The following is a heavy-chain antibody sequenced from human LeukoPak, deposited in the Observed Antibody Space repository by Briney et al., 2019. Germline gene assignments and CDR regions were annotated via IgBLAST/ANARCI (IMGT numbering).Heavy chain of an antibody. Sequence: GGSLRLSCAASGFTFRSYEMNWVRQAPGKGREWVSYISSSGSTIYYADSVKGRFTISRDNAKNSLYLQMNSLRAAYTAVYYCARDASYYDSPDAFDIWGQGTIVTVSS. CDR3: ARDASYYDSPDAFDI. CDR2: ISSSGSTI. CDR1: GFTFRSYE. V-gene: IGHV3-48*03. D-gene: IGHD3-22*01. J-gene: IGHJ3*02.